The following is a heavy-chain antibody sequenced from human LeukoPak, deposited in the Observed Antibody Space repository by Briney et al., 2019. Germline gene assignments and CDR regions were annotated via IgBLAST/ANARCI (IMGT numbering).Heavy chain of an antibody. Sequence: ASVKVSSKASGGTFSSYAISSVRQAPGQGLEWMGQIIPIFGTANYAQKFQGRVTITADESTSTAYMELSSLRSEDTAVYYCARPNYYGSGSYFGYHDAFDIWGQGTMVTVSS. J-gene: IGHJ3*02. D-gene: IGHD3-10*01. V-gene: IGHV1-69*01. CDR2: IIPIFGTA. CDR1: GGTFSSYA. CDR3: ARPNYYGSGSYFGYHDAFDI.